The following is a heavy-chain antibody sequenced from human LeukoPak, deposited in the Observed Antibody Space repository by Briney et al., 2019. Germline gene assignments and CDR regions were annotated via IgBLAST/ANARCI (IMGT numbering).Heavy chain of an antibody. D-gene: IGHD1-26*01. J-gene: IGHJ4*02. CDR3: ARLSSGSYYVIDY. Sequence: PSETLSLTCAVSGYSISSGYYWGWIRPPPGKGLEWIGIIYHSGSTYYNPSLKSRVTISVDTSKNQFSLKLSSVTAADTAVYYCARLSSGSYYVIDYWGQGTLVTVSS. V-gene: IGHV4-38-2*01. CDR2: IYHSGST. CDR1: GYSISSGYY.